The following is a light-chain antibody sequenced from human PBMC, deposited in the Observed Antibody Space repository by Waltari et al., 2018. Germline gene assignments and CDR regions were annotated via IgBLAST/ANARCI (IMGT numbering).Light chain of an antibody. Sequence: QLVLTQSPSASASLGASVKLTCTLSSGHITNVIAWHQQQPGKGPRYLMKVNSDGSHRKGDDIAERFSGYGAGPERYLTISSRQSEDEADYYCETGGHGTWVFGGGTKLTVL. J-gene: IGLJ3*02. CDR1: SGHITNV. V-gene: IGLV4-69*01. CDR2: VNSDGSH. CDR3: ETGGHGTWV.